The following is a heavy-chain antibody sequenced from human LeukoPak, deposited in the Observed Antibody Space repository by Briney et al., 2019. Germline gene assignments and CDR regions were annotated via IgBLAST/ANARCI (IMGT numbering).Heavy chain of an antibody. J-gene: IGHJ3*02. CDR2: IIPIFGTA. Sequence: SVKVSCKASGGTFSSYAISWVRQAPGQGLEWMGGIIPIFGTANYAQKFQGRVTITTDESTSTAYMELSSLRSEDTAVYYCARGLGDSSGYYPACFDIWGQGTMVTVSS. CDR3: ARGLGDSSGYYPACFDI. D-gene: IGHD3-22*01. CDR1: GGTFSSYA. V-gene: IGHV1-69*05.